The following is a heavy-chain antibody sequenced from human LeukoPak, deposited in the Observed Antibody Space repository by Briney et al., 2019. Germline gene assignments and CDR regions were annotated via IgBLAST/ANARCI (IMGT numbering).Heavy chain of an antibody. J-gene: IGHJ3*02. CDR3: ASSVRSSWDVPNDAFDI. D-gene: IGHD6-13*01. CDR1: GGTFSSYA. V-gene: IGHV1-69*13. Sequence: SVKVSCKASGGTFSSYAISWVRQAPGQGLEWMGGIIPIFGTANYAQKFQGRVTITADESTSTAYMELSSLRSEDTAVYYCASSVRSSWDVPNDAFDIWGQGTMVTVSS. CDR2: IIPIFGTA.